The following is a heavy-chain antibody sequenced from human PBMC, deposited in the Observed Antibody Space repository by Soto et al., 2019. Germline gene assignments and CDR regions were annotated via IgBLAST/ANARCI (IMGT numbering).Heavy chain of an antibody. CDR2: IVVGSGNT. Sequence: GASVKVSCKVSGFTFTSSAVQWVRQARGQRLEWIGWIVVGSGNTNYAQKFQERVTITRDMSTSTAYMELSSLRSEDTAVYYCAADRYCSGGSCNYYYGMDVWGQGTTVTVSS. CDR3: AADRYCSGGSCNYYYGMDV. J-gene: IGHJ6*02. D-gene: IGHD2-15*01. CDR1: GFTFTSSA. V-gene: IGHV1-58*01.